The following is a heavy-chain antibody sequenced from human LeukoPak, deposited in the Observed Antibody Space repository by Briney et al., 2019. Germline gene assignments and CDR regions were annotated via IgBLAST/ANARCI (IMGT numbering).Heavy chain of an antibody. Sequence: GASVKVSCKASGYTFTGYYIHWVRQAPGQGVEWMGWINPKSGDTNYVQKFQGRVTMTRDTSISTAYMELSRLRSDDTAVYYCVAGSGSRDYFDYWGQGTLVTVSS. J-gene: IGHJ4*02. CDR1: GYTFTGYY. CDR3: VAGSGSRDYFDY. CDR2: INPKSGDT. D-gene: IGHD3-10*01. V-gene: IGHV1-2*02.